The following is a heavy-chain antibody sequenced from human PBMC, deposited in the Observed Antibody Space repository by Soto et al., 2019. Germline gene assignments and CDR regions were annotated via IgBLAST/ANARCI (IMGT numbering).Heavy chain of an antibody. J-gene: IGHJ6*02. CDR2: VNPNSGNT. Sequence: QVQLVQSGAEVKKPGASVKVSCKASGYTFTSYDINWVRQATGQGLEWMGWVNPNSGNTGYAQKFQGRVTMTRNTSISTAYMELSSLRSEETAVYYCARRGYSSSWYYYYYYGMDVWGQGTTVTVSS. D-gene: IGHD6-13*01. CDR1: GYTFTSYD. V-gene: IGHV1-8*01. CDR3: ARRGYSSSWYYYYYYGMDV.